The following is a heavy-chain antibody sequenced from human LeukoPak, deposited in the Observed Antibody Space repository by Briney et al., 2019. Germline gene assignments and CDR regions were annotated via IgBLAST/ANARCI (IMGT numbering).Heavy chain of an antibody. V-gene: IGHV3-21*01. D-gene: IGHD5-12*01. Sequence: PGGSLRLSCAASGFTFSSYSMNWVRQAPGKGLEWASSISSSSSYIYYADSVKGRFTISRDNAKNSLYLQMNSLRAEDTAVYYCARGDSGYDSAFDYWGQGTLVTVSS. CDR3: ARGDSGYDSAFDY. CDR1: GFTFSSYS. CDR2: ISSSSSYI. J-gene: IGHJ4*02.